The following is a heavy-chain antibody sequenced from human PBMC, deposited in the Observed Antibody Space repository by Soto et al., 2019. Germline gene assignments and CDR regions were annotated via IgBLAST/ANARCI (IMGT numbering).Heavy chain of an antibody. CDR2: TYYRSKWYN. CDR3: ARDRRGGHSSTPRYFDL. J-gene: IGHJ2*01. Sequence: QVQLQQSGPGLVKPSQTLSLTCAISGDSVSSNSAAWNWIRQSPSRGLEWLGRTYYRSKWYNDYAVSVKSRITINPDTSKNQFSLQLNSVPAEDTAVYYCARDRRGGHSSTPRYFDLWGRGTLVTVSS. D-gene: IGHD6-13*01. V-gene: IGHV6-1*01. CDR1: GDSVSSNSAA.